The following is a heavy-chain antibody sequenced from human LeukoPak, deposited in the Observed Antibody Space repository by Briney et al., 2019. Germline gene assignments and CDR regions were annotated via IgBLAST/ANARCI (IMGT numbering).Heavy chain of an antibody. CDR1: GGSISSYY. J-gene: IGHJ3*02. Sequence: SETLSLTCTVSGGSISSYYWSWIRQPAGKGLEWIGRIYTSGSTNYNPSLKSRVTMSVDTSKNQFPLKLSSVTAADTAVYYCARSPSNIATKHDNAFDIWGQGTMVTVSS. V-gene: IGHV4-4*07. D-gene: IGHD6-13*01. CDR3: ARSPSNIATKHDNAFDI. CDR2: IYTSGST.